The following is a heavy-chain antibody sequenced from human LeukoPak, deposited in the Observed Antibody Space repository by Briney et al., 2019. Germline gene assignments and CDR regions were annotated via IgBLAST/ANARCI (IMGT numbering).Heavy chain of an antibody. CDR1: GFTLSNHW. CDR3: ARTGALIAAAGGGMDV. V-gene: IGHV3-74*01. J-gene: IGHJ6*02. D-gene: IGHD6-13*01. Sequence: GSLRLSCAASGFTLSNHWMHWVRQAPGKGLVWVSRISGDEIWTSYADSVKGRFIISRDNAKDTLYLQMNSLRTEDTAVYYCARTGALIAAAGGGMDVWGQGTTVTVSS. CDR2: ISGDEIWT.